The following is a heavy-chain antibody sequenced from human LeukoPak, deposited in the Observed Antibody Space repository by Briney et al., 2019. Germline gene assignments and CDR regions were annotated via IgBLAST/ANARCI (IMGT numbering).Heavy chain of an antibody. D-gene: IGHD3-22*01. J-gene: IGHJ4*02. V-gene: IGHV3-48*03. CDR1: GFTFSDYE. Sequence: GGSLRLSCTASGFTFSDYEMNWVRQAPGKGLEWVAYISNSGSTINYADSVKGRFTISRDNAKKSLYLQMNSLRAEDTAVYYCVVVFDYWGRGTLVTVSS. CDR2: ISNSGSTI. CDR3: VVVFDY.